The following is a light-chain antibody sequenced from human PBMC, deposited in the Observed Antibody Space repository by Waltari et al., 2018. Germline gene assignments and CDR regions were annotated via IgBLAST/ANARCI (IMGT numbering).Light chain of an antibody. CDR2: WAS. Sequence: DIVMTQSPESLAVSLGERATINCKSSQSVLYSSNNKNQLAWYQQKPGQPPKLLLYWASTRESGVPDRFSGSGSETDFTLTISSLQAEDVAVYYCHQYYSTLFTFGQGTKLEIK. CDR1: QSVLYSSNNKNQ. V-gene: IGKV4-1*01. CDR3: HQYYSTLFT. J-gene: IGKJ2*01.